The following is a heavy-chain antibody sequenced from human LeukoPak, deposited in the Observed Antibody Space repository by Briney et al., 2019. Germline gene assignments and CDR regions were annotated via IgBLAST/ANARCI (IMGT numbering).Heavy chain of an antibody. CDR3: ARALPYYYDDDAFDI. J-gene: IGHJ3*02. V-gene: IGHV4-34*01. CDR1: GGSFSVYY. CDR2: INHSGST. D-gene: IGHD3-22*01. Sequence: SETLSLTCAVYGGSFSVYYWSWIRQPPGKGLEWIGEINHSGSTNYNPSLKSRVTISVDTSKNQFSLKLSSVTAADTAVYYCARALPYYYDDDAFDIWGQGTMVTVSS.